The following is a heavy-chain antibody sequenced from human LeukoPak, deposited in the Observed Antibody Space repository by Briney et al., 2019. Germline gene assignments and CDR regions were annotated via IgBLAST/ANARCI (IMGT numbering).Heavy chain of an antibody. D-gene: IGHD2-2*01. CDR2: IKQDGSER. CDR3: ARDSVVVIVPAAMDY. CDR1: GFTFSSYW. V-gene: IGHV3-7*01. Sequence: GGSLRLSCVGSGFTFSSYWMSWVRQAPGKGLEWVANIKQDGSERYYVDSAKGRFTISRDNAKNSLYLQMNSLRAEDTAVYYCARDSVVVIVPAAMDYWGQGTLVTVSS. J-gene: IGHJ4*02.